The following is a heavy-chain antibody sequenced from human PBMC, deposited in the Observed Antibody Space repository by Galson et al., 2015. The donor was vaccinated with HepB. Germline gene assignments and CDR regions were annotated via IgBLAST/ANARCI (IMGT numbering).Heavy chain of an antibody. Sequence: LRLSCAASGFTFSSYSMNWVRQAPGKGLEWVSYISSSSSTIYYADSVKGRFTISRDNAKNSLYLQMNSLRDEDTAVYYCARDELYCSSTSCYPLGLPNFDYWGQGTLVTVSS. V-gene: IGHV3-48*02. D-gene: IGHD2-2*01. CDR3: ARDELYCSSTSCYPLGLPNFDY. CDR1: GFTFSSYS. J-gene: IGHJ4*02. CDR2: ISSSSSTI.